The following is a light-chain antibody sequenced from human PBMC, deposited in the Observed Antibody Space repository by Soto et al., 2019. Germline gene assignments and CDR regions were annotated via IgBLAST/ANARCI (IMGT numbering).Light chain of an antibody. CDR1: QSVNNYY. J-gene: IGKJ1*01. CDR2: GTS. Sequence: EIVLTQSAGTLSLSPGERATLSCRASQSVNNYYLAWFQQKPGQAPRLLIYGTSTRPPGIPDRFSCSGSGTDFSLTISSMQPDDLATYYCQQYNSYSFGQGTKVDIK. V-gene: IGKV3-20*01. CDR3: QQYNSYS.